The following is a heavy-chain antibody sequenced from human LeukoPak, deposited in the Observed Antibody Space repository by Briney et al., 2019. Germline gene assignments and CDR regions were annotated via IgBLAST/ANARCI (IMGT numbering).Heavy chain of an antibody. CDR2: ISSSTSYI. CDR1: GFIFSNYN. J-gene: IGHJ4*02. Sequence: GGSLRLSCAASGFIFSNYNMNWVRQAPGKGLEWVSSISSSTSYIYYADSVKGRFTISRDNAKNSLYLQMNSLTAEDTAVYYCAREYVRRNFDYWGQGTLVTVSS. CDR3: AREYVRRNFDY. V-gene: IGHV3-21*01. D-gene: IGHD3-10*02.